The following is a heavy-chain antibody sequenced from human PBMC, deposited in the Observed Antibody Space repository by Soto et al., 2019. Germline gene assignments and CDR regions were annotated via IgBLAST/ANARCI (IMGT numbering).Heavy chain of an antibody. J-gene: IGHJ6*02. Sequence: QVQLVQSGAEVKKSGSSVKVSCKASGGTFSSFTISWVRQAPGQGLEWMGRIIPILGTTDYAQKFQGRVPITADESTATAYMELSSLRSEDTAVFYCARHLKVVVDGNYYYYGMDVWGQGXXVTVSS. CDR2: IIPILGTT. CDR1: GGTFSSFT. V-gene: IGHV1-69*12. D-gene: IGHD2-15*01. CDR3: ARHLKVVVDGNYYYYGMDV.